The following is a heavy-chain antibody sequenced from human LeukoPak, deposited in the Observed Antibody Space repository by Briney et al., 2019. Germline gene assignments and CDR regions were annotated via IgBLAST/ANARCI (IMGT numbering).Heavy chain of an antibody. CDR3: CGLVQYSSFHRDA. Sequence: SETLSLTCAVYGGSFSGYYWSWIRQPPGKGLEWIGEINHSGSTNYNPSLKSRVTISVGTSKNQFSLKLSSVTAADTAVYYCCGLVQYSSFHRDAWGQGTLVTVSS. CDR1: GGSFSGYY. J-gene: IGHJ5*02. V-gene: IGHV4-34*01. D-gene: IGHD6-6*01. CDR2: INHSGST.